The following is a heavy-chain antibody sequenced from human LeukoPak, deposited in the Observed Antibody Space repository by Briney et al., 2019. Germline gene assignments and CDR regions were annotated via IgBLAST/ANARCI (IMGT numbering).Heavy chain of an antibody. CDR3: ARDRYSDYYYYMDV. CDR1: GYTFTGYY. Sequence: ASVKVSCKASGYTFTGYYMHWVRQAPGQGLEWMRWINPNSGGTNYAQKFQGRATMTRDTSISTAYMELSRLRSDDTAVYYCARDRYSDYYYYMDVWGKGTTVTVSS. D-gene: IGHD1-1*01. J-gene: IGHJ6*03. V-gene: IGHV1-2*02. CDR2: INPNSGGT.